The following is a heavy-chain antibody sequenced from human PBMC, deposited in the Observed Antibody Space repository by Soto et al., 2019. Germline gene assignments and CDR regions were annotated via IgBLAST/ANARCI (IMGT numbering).Heavy chain of an antibody. Sequence: QVQLVESGGGVVQPGRSLRLSCAASGFTFSSYGMHWVRQAPGKGLEWVAVIWYDGSNKYYADSVKGRFTISRDNSKNTLYLQMNSLRAEDTAVYYCARDSSWENNWNYGPDYWGQGTLVTVSS. V-gene: IGHV3-33*01. D-gene: IGHD1-7*01. CDR2: IWYDGSNK. CDR3: ARDSSWENNWNYGPDY. J-gene: IGHJ4*02. CDR1: GFTFSSYG.